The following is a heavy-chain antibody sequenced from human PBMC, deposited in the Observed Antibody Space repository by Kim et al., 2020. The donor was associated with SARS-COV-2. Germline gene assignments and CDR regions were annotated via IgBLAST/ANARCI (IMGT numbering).Heavy chain of an antibody. CDR2: IYYSGST. Sequence: SETLSLTCTVSGGSISSYYWSWIRQPPGKGLEWIGYIYYSGSTNYNPSLKSRVTISVDTSKNQFSLKLSSVTAADTAVYYCARETIFGGWFDPWGQGTLVTVSS. D-gene: IGHD3-3*01. CDR1: GGSISSYY. CDR3: ARETIFGGWFDP. V-gene: IGHV4-59*13. J-gene: IGHJ5*02.